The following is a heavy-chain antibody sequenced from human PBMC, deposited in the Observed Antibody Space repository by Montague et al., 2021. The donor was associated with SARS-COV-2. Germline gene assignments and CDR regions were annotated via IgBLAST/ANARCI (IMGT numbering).Heavy chain of an antibody. D-gene: IGHD6-19*01. Sequence: ETLSLTCTVAGGSISSYYWSWIRQPPGKGLEWIAFIYYRGSTNYNPSXKSRVTISVDTSKNQFSLTLRPVTAADTAVYYCASGSGWLGNAFDIWGQGTMVTVSS. CDR3: ASGSGWLGNAFDI. V-gene: IGHV4-59*01. J-gene: IGHJ3*02. CDR2: IYYRGST. CDR1: GGSISSYY.